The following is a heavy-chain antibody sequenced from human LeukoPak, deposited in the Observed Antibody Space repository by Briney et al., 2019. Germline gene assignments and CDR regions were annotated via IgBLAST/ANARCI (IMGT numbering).Heavy chain of an antibody. D-gene: IGHD5-18*01. CDR1: GYAFTSYG. J-gene: IGHJ4*02. CDR2: ISAYNGNT. CDR3: ARVERGYSYGYELKHHYCFDY. Sequence: ASVKVSCKASGYAFTSYGISWVRQAPGQGPEWMGWISAYNGNTNYAQKLQGRVTMTTDTSTSTAYMELRSLRSDDTAVYYCARVERGYSYGYELKHHYCFDYWGQGTLVTVSS. V-gene: IGHV1-18*01.